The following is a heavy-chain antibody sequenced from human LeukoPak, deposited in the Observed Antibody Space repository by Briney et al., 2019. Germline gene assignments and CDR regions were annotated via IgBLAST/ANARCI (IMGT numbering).Heavy chain of an antibody. Sequence: PGGSLRLSCAASGLTFSSYSMNWVRQAPGKGLEWFSSISSSSSYIYYADSVKGRFTISRDNAKNSLYLQMNSLRAEDTAVYYCARGAIVGATLFDYWGQGTLVTVSS. CDR1: GLTFSSYS. CDR3: ARGAIVGATLFDY. D-gene: IGHD1-26*01. CDR2: ISSSSSYI. V-gene: IGHV3-21*01. J-gene: IGHJ4*02.